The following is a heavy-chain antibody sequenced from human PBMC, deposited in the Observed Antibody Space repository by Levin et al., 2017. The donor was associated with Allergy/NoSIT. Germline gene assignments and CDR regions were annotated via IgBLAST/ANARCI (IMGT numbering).Heavy chain of an antibody. CDR3: ATHRSYASTWYTGYFQH. CDR1: GFTFRSYG. Sequence: PGGSLRLSCAASGFTFRSYGMHWVRQAPGKGLEWVALILYDGSNKYYADSVKGRFTISRDNSKNTLYLQMDSLRAEDTAVYYCATHRSYASTWYTGYFQHWGQGTLVTVSS. J-gene: IGHJ1*01. V-gene: IGHV3-30*03. CDR2: ILYDGSNK. D-gene: IGHD6-13*01.